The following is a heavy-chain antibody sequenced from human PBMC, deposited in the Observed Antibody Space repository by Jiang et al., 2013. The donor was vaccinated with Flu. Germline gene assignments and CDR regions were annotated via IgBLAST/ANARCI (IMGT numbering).Heavy chain of an antibody. CDR2: INPNSGGT. D-gene: IGHD2/OR15-2a*01. V-gene: IGHV1-2*06. J-gene: IGHJ3*02. CDR3: ARDPTTFYAFDI. CDR1: GYTFTGYY. Sequence: VQLVESGAEVKKPGASVKVSCKASGYTFTGYYMHWVRQAPGQGLEWMGRINPNSGGTNYAQKFQGRVTMTRDTSISTAYMELSRLRSDDTAVYYCARDPTTFYAFDILGPRDNGHRLF.